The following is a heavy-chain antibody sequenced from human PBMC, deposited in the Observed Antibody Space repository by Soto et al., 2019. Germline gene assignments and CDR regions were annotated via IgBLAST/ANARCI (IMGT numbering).Heavy chain of an antibody. Sequence: GGSLRLSCAASAFTFSSFDMNWVRQAPGKGLEWVAAISSDGINRYYADSVKGRFAISRDNSKNTLYLQMNSLRAEDTALYYCAKHKPVAGRRDYYYYGMDVWGQGTTVTVSS. D-gene: IGHD6-19*01. CDR2: ISSDGINR. CDR3: AKHKPVAGRRDYYYYGMDV. CDR1: AFTFSSFD. J-gene: IGHJ6*02. V-gene: IGHV3-30*18.